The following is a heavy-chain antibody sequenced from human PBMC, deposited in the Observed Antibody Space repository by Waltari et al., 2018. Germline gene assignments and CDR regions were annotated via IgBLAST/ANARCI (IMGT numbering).Heavy chain of an antibody. D-gene: IGHD3-10*01. CDR1: GGSISSYY. Sequence: QVQLQESGPGLVKPSETLSLTCTVSGGSISSYYWSWIRQPPGKGLEWIGYIYYSGSTNYNPSLKSRVTISVDTSKNQFSLKLSSVTAADTAVYYCAREDYYGSGSYSRRYYYYYMDVWGKGTTVIVSS. CDR2: IYYSGST. V-gene: IGHV4-59*01. J-gene: IGHJ6*03. CDR3: AREDYYGSGSYSRRYYYYYMDV.